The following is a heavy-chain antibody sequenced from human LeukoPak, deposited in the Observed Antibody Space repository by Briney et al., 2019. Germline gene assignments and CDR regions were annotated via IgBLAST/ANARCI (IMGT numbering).Heavy chain of an antibody. CDR1: GFTFSSYS. CDR2: ITSSSTYI. D-gene: IGHD5-24*01. Sequence: PGGSLRLSCAASGFTFSSYSLNWVRQAPGKGLEWVSSITSSSTYIYYADSVKGRFTISRDNAKNSLYLQMNSLRAEDTAVYYCAKDEGKKRWLRVDAFDIWGQGTMVTVSS. V-gene: IGHV3-21*04. CDR3: AKDEGKKRWLRVDAFDI. J-gene: IGHJ3*02.